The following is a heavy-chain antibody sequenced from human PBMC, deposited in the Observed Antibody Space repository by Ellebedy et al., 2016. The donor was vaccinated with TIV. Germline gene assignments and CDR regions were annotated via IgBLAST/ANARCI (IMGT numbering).Heavy chain of an antibody. D-gene: IGHD3-22*01. V-gene: IGHV4-30-2*01. CDR2: IYDSGST. J-gene: IGHJ4*02. CDR3: ARLGLGYYDSSGLYYGDY. CDR1: VGSIRSDGFS. Sequence: SETLSLTXAVSVGSIRSDGFSWNWIRQPPGKGLEWIGYIYDSGSTNYNPSLKGRVAISIDTSKNQFSLKLSSVTAADTAVYYCARLGLGYYDSSGLYYGDYWGQGTLVTVSS.